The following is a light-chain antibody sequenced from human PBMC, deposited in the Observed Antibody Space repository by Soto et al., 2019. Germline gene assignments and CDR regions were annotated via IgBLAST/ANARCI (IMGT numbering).Light chain of an antibody. J-gene: IGKJ4*01. Sequence: IGVTLSPGTLSLSQGERATLSCRASQSVSSSFLAWYQQRPGQAPRLLIYAASNTAPGIPDRFSGSGSGTDFTLTISRLEPEDFAVYYCQQYGSSPLTFGRGTKVDIK. V-gene: IGKV3-20*01. CDR3: QQYGSSPLT. CDR1: QSVSSSF. CDR2: AAS.